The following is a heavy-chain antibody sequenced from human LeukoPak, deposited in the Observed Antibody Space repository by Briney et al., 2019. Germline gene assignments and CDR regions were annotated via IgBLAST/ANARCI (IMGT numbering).Heavy chain of an antibody. CDR3: ARSTRSSALRT. Sequence: SETLSLTCTVSGVSISSHYWSWIRQPPGKGLEWIGYIYYTGSTNYNPSLKSRITISVDGSKNQFSLKLRSVTAADTAVYYCARSTRSSALRTWGQGTLVTVSS. CDR2: IYYTGST. J-gene: IGHJ4*02. V-gene: IGHV4-59*11. CDR1: GVSISSHY. D-gene: IGHD3-10*01.